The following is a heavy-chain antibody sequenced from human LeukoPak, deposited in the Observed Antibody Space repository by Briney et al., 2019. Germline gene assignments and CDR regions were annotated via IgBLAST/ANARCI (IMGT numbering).Heavy chain of an antibody. CDR2: VYYTGYS. Sequence: PSETLSLTCSVSGGLISSSGNFYWGWIRQVPGKGLEWIWSVYYTGYSYDNPSLKSRVTVSVDTSKNQFSLKLNSVTAADTAIYYCARQGAITARRTHYYAMDVWGPGTTVTVSS. D-gene: IGHD1-20*01. CDR3: ARQGAITARRTHYYAMDV. V-gene: IGHV4-39*01. J-gene: IGHJ6*02. CDR1: GGLISSSGNFY.